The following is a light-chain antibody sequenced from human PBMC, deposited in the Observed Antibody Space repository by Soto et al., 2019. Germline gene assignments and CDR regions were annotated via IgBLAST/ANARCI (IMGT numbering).Light chain of an antibody. CDR3: QQYNNWSPIT. J-gene: IGKJ5*01. CDR2: GAS. CDR1: QSISSN. V-gene: IGKV3-15*01. Sequence: EIVMTQSPPTLSVSPGEIATLACRASQSISSNLAWYQQKPGQDPRRLIYGASTRGTGIPSRFSGSGSGTEFTLTISSLQSDEFECYYYQQYNNWSPITVGQGTRLEIK.